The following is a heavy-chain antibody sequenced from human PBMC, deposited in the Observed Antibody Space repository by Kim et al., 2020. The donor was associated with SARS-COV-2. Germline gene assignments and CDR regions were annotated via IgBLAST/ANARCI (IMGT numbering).Heavy chain of an antibody. CDR3: ASSPENSGSYYSNAFDI. Sequence: VKGRFTISRDNAKNSLYLQMNSLRAEDTAVYYCASSPENSGSYYSNAFDIWGQGTMVTVSS. D-gene: IGHD1-26*01. J-gene: IGHJ3*02. V-gene: IGHV3-11*04.